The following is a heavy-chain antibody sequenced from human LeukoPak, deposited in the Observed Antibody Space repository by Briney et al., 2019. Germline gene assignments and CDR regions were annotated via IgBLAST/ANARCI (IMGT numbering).Heavy chain of an antibody. CDR1: RFTFSTHG. D-gene: IGHD1-26*01. J-gene: IGHJ4*02. Sequence: PGGSLRLSCAASRFTFSTHGMHWVRQAPGKGLEWVAVVWYDGSNIHYVDSVKGRFTISRDNSKSTLYLQMNSLTAEDTAVYYCARGGYSGTYYFEYWGQGTLVTVSS. CDR2: VWYDGSNI. CDR3: ARGGYSGTYYFEY. V-gene: IGHV3-33*01.